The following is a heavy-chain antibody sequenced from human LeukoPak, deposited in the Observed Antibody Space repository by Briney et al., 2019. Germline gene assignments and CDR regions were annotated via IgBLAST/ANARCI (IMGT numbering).Heavy chain of an antibody. D-gene: IGHD3-22*01. Sequence: ASVKVSCKASGYTFTSYYMHWVRQAPGQGLEWMGIINPSGGSTSYAQKFQGRVTMTRDTSTSTVYMELSSLRSEDTAVYYCARARPDYYDSSGYFWFDPWGQGTLVTVSS. CDR2: INPSGGST. V-gene: IGHV1-46*01. CDR1: GYTFTSYY. J-gene: IGHJ5*02. CDR3: ARARPDYYDSSGYFWFDP.